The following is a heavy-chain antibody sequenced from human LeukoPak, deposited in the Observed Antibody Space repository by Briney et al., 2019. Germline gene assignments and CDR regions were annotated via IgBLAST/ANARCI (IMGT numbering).Heavy chain of an antibody. CDR2: IYYSGST. V-gene: IGHV4-59*08. CDR3: ARQGIAAVQRDY. Sequence: SETLSLTCTVSGGSISSYYWSWIRQPPGKGLEWIGYIYYSGSTNYNPSLKSRVTVSVDTSKNQFSLKLSSVTAADTAVYYCARQGIAAVQRDYWGQGTLDTVSS. D-gene: IGHD6-13*01. J-gene: IGHJ4*02. CDR1: GGSISSYY.